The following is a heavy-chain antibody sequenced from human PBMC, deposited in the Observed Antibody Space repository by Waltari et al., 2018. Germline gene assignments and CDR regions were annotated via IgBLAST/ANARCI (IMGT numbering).Heavy chain of an antibody. CDR2: IYYSGST. J-gene: IGHJ5*02. V-gene: IGHV4-61*01. Sequence: QVQLQESGPGLVKPSETLSLTCTVSGGSVSSGSYYWSWIRQPPGKGLEWIGYIYYSGSTNYNHSLKSRVTISVDTSKNQFSLKLSSVTAADTAVYYCARCFPQGFWSGYLFDPWGQGTLVTVSS. D-gene: IGHD3-3*01. CDR3: ARCFPQGFWSGYLFDP. CDR1: GGSVSSGSYY.